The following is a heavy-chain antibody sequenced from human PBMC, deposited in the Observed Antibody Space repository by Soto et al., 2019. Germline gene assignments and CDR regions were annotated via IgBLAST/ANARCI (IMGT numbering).Heavy chain of an antibody. Sequence: MQLGESGPGLVKPSETLSLTCSVSGGSVSDYDWHWIRQSPGKGLEWIGDLSSSGATSYSPPLKRRVTISLDSSKKQPSLKMTSVTAADAALYYCASNIWNDDADRGGTLNIWGQGTQVTVSS. CDR2: LSSSGAT. CDR3: ASNIWNDDADRGGTLNI. J-gene: IGHJ3*02. V-gene: IGHV4-59*08. CDR1: GGSVSDYD. D-gene: IGHD1-1*01.